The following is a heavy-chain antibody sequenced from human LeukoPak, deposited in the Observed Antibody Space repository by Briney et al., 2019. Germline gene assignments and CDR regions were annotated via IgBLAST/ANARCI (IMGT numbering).Heavy chain of an antibody. J-gene: IGHJ4*02. CDR1: GFTVNSNY. D-gene: IGHD3-22*01. CDR2: INQDGSDK. CDR3: ARVRGYYASRGYFDY. Sequence: GGSLRLSCAASGFTVNSNYMSWVRQAPGKGLEWVVNINQDGSDKYYVDSVKGRFTISRDNAKNSLYLQMNSLRAEDTAVYYCARVRGYYASRGYFDYWGQGTLVTVSS. V-gene: IGHV3-7*05.